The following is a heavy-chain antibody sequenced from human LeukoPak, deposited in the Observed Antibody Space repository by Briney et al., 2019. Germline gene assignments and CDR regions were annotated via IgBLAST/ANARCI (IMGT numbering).Heavy chain of an antibody. Sequence: ASVKVSFKASGYTFIEFFTHWVRQAPGQGLEWMGWINPDSGDTNYAQKFQGRVTMTRDTSTSTVYMELSGLRSDDTAVYYCARVSQLLWSGELLSTLWAGMHVWGQGTTVTVSS. CDR1: GYTFIEFF. D-gene: IGHD3-10*01. J-gene: IGHJ6*02. V-gene: IGHV1-2*02. CDR2: INPDSGDT. CDR3: ARVSQLLWSGELLSTLWAGMHV.